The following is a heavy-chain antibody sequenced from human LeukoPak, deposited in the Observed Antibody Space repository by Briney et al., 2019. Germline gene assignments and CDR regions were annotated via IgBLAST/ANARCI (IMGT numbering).Heavy chain of an antibody. CDR1: GFTFDDYA. Sequence: GGSLRLSCAASGFTFDDYAMHWVRQAPGKGLEWVSSISSSSSYIYYADSVKGRFTMSRDNAKNSLYLQMNSLRAEDTAVYYCARAPSYYGSGGFLDYFDYWGQGTLVTVSS. CDR3: ARAPSYYGSGGFLDYFDY. CDR2: ISSSSSYI. D-gene: IGHD3-10*01. J-gene: IGHJ4*02. V-gene: IGHV3-21*01.